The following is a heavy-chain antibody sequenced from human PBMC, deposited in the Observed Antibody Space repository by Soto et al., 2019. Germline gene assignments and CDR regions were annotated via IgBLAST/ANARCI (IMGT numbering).Heavy chain of an antibody. CDR2: IDSGGLT. CDR1: GFTVNSYY. J-gene: IGHJ4*02. V-gene: IGHV3-53*01. CDR3: ARGRDTRSIFDY. Sequence: GGSLRLSCAATGFTVNSYYMTWVRQAPGKGLEWVSLIDSGGLTYYADSVRGRFSISRDNSKNTLYLHMDSLRAEDTAVYYCARGRDTRSIFDYWGQGALVTVSS. D-gene: IGHD5-18*01.